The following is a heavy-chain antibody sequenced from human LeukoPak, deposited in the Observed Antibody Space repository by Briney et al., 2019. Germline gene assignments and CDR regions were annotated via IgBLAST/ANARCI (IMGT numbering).Heavy chain of an antibody. J-gene: IGHJ3*02. CDR2: INHSGST. Sequence: SETLSLTCAVYGGSFSGYYWSWIRQPPGKGLEWIGEINHSGSTNYNPSLKSRVTISVDTSKNQFSLKLSSVTAADTAVYYCARDLERGAFDIWGQGTMVTVSS. V-gene: IGHV4-34*01. CDR1: GGSFSGYY. CDR3: ARDLERGAFDI. D-gene: IGHD5-24*01.